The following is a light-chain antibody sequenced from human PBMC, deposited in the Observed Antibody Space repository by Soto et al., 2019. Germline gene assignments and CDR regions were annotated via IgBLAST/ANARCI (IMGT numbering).Light chain of an antibody. CDR2: GAS. CDR1: QTVSSY. Sequence: EIVLTQFSATLSLSPGERATLSCRASQTVSSYLSWYQQKPGQAPRLLIYGASNRATGIPARFSGSGSGTDFTLSIRSLEPEDFAVYYCQQRSNWPPTFGQGTRLEI. J-gene: IGKJ5*01. V-gene: IGKV3-11*01. CDR3: QQRSNWPPT.